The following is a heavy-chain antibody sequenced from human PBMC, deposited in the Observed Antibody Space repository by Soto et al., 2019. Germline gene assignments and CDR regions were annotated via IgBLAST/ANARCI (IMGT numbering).Heavy chain of an antibody. Sequence: ASVKVSCKASGYTFTSYAMHWVRQAPGQRLEWMGWINAGNGNTKYSQKFQGRVTITRDTSASTAYMELSSLRSEDTAVYYCARARAVAGIPLDYWGQGTLVTVSS. CDR2: INAGNGNT. D-gene: IGHD6-19*01. J-gene: IGHJ4*02. V-gene: IGHV1-3*01. CDR1: GYTFTSYA. CDR3: ARARAVAGIPLDY.